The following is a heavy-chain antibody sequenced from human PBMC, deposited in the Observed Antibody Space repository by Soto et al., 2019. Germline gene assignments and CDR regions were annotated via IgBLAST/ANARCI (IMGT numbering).Heavy chain of an antibody. D-gene: IGHD2-8*01. CDR2: MWNDGSNK. CDR1: GFTFSSYH. Sequence: GGSLRLSCAASGFTFSSYHMHWVRQAPGKGLEWVAVMWNDGSNKYYADSVKGRFTISRDNSKNTLYLQMNSLRVEDTAVYYCARIGTWALNFDYWGQGT. V-gene: IGHV3-33*01. CDR3: ARIGTWALNFDY. J-gene: IGHJ4*02.